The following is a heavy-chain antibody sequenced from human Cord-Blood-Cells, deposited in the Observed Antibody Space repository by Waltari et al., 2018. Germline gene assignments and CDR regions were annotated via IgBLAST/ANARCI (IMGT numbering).Heavy chain of an antibody. CDR2: KSYDGSNK. D-gene: IGHD2-2*01. V-gene: IGHV3-30*18. Sequence: QVQLVESGGGVVQPGRSLRLSCAASGFTFSSYGMHWVRQAPGKGLEWVAVKSYDGSNKYYADSVKGRFTISRDNSKNTLYLQMNSLRAEDTAVYYCAKDSSTSWSFDYWGQGTLVTVSS. CDR3: AKDSSTSWSFDY. CDR1: GFTFSSYG. J-gene: IGHJ4*02.